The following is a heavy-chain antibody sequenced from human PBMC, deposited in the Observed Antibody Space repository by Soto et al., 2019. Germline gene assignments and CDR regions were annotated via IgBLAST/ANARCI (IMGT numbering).Heavy chain of an antibody. CDR3: ARRRYCGYDCYHKHYYGMDV. CDR1: GDTFSSYA. Sequence: QVQLVQSGAELKTTGSSVKVSCRASGDTFSSYAVNWVRQAPGRGLEWMGRIITVLGTTDYAQNFKGRVTITAEKSTNTAYMELSSLRSEDTAVYYCARRRYCGYDCYHKHYYGMDVWGQGTTVTVAS. J-gene: IGHJ6*02. D-gene: IGHD2-21*01. V-gene: IGHV1-69*08. CDR2: IITVLGTT.